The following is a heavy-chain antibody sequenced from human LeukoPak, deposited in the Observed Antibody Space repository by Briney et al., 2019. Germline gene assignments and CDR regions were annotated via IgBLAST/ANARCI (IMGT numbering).Heavy chain of an antibody. D-gene: IGHD3-10*01. CDR3: ARGYYGSGSFLFDP. CDR1: EFTFSSYE. V-gene: IGHV3-48*03. Sequence: GGSLRLSCAASEFTFSSYEMNWVRQAPGKGLEWVSYISSSGSTIYYADSVKGRFTISRDNAKNSLYLQMNSLRAEDTAVYYCARGYYGSGSFLFDPWGQGTLVTVSS. J-gene: IGHJ5*02. CDR2: ISSSGSTI.